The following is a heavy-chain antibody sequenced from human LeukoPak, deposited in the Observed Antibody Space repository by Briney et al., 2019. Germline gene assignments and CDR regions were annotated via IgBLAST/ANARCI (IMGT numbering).Heavy chain of an antibody. CDR1: GYTFTCYY. J-gene: IGHJ4*02. D-gene: IGHD4-17*01. CDR3: AREATTLPSPLGY. V-gene: IGHV1-2*06. CDR2: INPNSGDT. Sequence: ASVKVSCRASGYTFTCYYMHWVRQAPGQGLEWMGRINPNSGDTNYARKFQGRVTMTRDTSITTAYLELSGLRSDDTALFYCAREATTLPSPLGYWGQGTLVTVSS.